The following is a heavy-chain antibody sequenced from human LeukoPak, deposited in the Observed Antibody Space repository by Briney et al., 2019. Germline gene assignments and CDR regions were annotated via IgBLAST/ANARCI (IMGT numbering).Heavy chain of an antibody. CDR3: ARDVGATTVAAWFDP. Sequence: PGGSLRLSCAASGFTFSSYWMHWVRQAPGKGLVWVSRINSDGSSRSYAYSGKGRFTISRDNAKNTLYLQMNSLRAEDTAVYYCARDVGATTVAAWFDPWGQGTLVTVSS. J-gene: IGHJ5*02. V-gene: IGHV3-74*01. CDR2: INSDGSSR. D-gene: IGHD1-26*01. CDR1: GFTFSSYW.